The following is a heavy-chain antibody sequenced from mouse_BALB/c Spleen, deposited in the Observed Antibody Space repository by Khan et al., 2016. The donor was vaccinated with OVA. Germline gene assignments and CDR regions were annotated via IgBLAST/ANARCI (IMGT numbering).Heavy chain of an antibody. CDR3: ARGNYYGYAMDY. V-gene: IGHV3-2*02. CDR2: ISYSGST. D-gene: IGHD1-1*01. J-gene: IGHJ4*01. Sequence: QLQESGPGLGKPSQSLSLTCTVTGYSITSNYAWNWIRQFPGNKLEWMGYISYSGSTNYNPSLQSRISITRDTSKNQFFLQLNSVTTEDTATYDCARGNYYGYAMDYWGQGTSITVSS. CDR1: GYSITSNYA.